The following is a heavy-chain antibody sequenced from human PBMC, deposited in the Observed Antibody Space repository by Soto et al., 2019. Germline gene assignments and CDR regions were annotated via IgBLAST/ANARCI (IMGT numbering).Heavy chain of an antibody. V-gene: IGHV3-23*01. CDR1: GFTFSSYA. CDR2: ISGSGGST. Sequence: PGGSLRLSCAASGFTFSSYAMSWVRQAPGKGLEWVSAISGSGGSTYYADSVKGRFTISRDNSKNTLYLQMNSLRAEDTAVYYCARSPGRYYDILTGYRGPMYYFDYWGQGTLVTVSS. CDR3: ARSPGRYYDILTGYRGPMYYFDY. D-gene: IGHD3-9*01. J-gene: IGHJ4*02.